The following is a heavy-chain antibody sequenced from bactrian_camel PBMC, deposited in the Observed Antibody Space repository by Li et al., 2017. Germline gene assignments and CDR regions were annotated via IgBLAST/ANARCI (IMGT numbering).Heavy chain of an antibody. CDR1: GYTYSSYC. D-gene: IGHD2*01. CDR3: AARKVARGSHFSLGRAPALRRDEYNF. CDR2: IDSDGRT. J-gene: IGHJ4*01. V-gene: IGHV3S26*01. Sequence: HVQLVESGGGSVQAGGSLRLSCQASGYTYSSYCMGWFRQAPGKSGKEREGLAAIDSDGRTSYADSVKGRFTISQDSTGNTLYLQLTGLEPEDTAMYYCAARKVARGSHFSLGRAPALRRDEYNFWGQGTQVTVS.